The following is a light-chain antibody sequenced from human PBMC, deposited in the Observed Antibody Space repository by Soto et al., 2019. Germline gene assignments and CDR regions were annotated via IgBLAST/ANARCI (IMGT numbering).Light chain of an antibody. CDR1: QSVSSY. CDR3: QRYVISGT. CDR2: GAS. V-gene: IGKV3-20*01. J-gene: IGKJ1*01. Sequence: ELVLTQSPATLSLSPGERATLSCRASQSVSSYLAWYQQQPGQAPRLLIYGASDRATGIPDRFSGSGSGTEFALSISRLETEDFGVYYCQRYVISGTFGHGTKVDI.